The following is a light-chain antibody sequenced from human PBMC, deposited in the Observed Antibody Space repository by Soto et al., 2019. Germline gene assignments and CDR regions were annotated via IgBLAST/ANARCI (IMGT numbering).Light chain of an antibody. CDR1: QTISSW. CDR3: QQDNSYSAE. Sequence: SHMPVSPSPPYASVGDIVTITCRASQTISSWLAWYQQKPGKAPKLLIYKASTLKSGVPSRFSGSGSGTEFTLTISSLQPDDFATYYCQQDNSYSAEFGQGTKVEIK. J-gene: IGKJ1*01. V-gene: IGKV1-5*03. CDR2: KAS.